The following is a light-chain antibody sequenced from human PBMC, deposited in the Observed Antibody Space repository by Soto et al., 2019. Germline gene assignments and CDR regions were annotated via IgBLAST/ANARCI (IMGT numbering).Light chain of an antibody. CDR2: GAS. J-gene: IGKJ1*01. Sequence: EIVLTQSPGTLSLSPGERATLSCRASQSVSSSYLAWYQEKPGLAPRLLIYGASSRATGIPDRFSGSGSGTDFSLTISRLEPEDFATYYCQQGHTFPWTFGQGTKV. CDR1: QSVSSSY. CDR3: QQGHTFPWT. V-gene: IGKV3-20*01.